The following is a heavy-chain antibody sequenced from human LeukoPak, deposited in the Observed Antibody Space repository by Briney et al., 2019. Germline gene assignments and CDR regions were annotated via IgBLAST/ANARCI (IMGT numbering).Heavy chain of an antibody. CDR3: AKGYCSGSCYNGLDY. D-gene: IGHD2-15*01. CDR2: IRFDGTNK. CDR1: GFTFSSYG. J-gene: IGHJ4*02. Sequence: AGRSLRLSCAASGFTFSSYGMHWVRQAPGKGLEWVAFIRFDGTNKYYADSVKGRFAISRDSSKNTLYLQMNSLRAEDTAVYYCAKGYCSGSCYNGLDYWGQGTLVTVSS. V-gene: IGHV3-30*02.